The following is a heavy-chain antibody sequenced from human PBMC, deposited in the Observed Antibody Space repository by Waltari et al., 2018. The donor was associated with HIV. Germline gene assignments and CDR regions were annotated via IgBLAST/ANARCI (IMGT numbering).Heavy chain of an antibody. CDR1: GFTLGDYV. CDR3: TRDGLYYDFWSGYPGY. V-gene: IGHV3-49*03. J-gene: IGHJ4*02. Sequence: EVQLVESGGGLVQPGRSLRLSCTDLGFTLGDYVMSWFRQAPGKGLEWVGFIRSKAYGGTTEYAASVKGRFTISRDDSKSIAYLQMNSLKTEDTAVYYCTRDGLYYDFWSGYPGYWGQGTLVTVSS. CDR2: IRSKAYGGTT. D-gene: IGHD3-3*01.